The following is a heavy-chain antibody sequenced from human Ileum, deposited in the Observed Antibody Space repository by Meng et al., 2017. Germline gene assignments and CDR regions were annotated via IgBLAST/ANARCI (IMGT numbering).Heavy chain of an antibody. Sequence: QVQLQESGSGRGNPPQSLSLTGAVSGGSLRSGDNDWSWIRQPPGKGLEWSGDIYYSGSTYYTPSLKSRVIMSVDTSANRFSLNLNSVTAADTAVYFCARGAYLGSGYYFDYWGQGALVTVSS. CDR3: ARGAYLGSGYYFDY. V-gene: IGHV4-30-4*01. D-gene: IGHD3-10*01. CDR2: IYYSGST. CDR1: GGSLRSGDND. J-gene: IGHJ4*02.